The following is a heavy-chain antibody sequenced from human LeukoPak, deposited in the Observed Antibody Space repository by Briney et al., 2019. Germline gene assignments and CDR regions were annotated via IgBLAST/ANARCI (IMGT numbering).Heavy chain of an antibody. Sequence: PSETLSLTCTVSGGSISGHYWSWIRQSPEKGLESIAYVFSTGSPNYNPSLESRGTISVETSKTQFSLTLISVTAADTALYYCARARYYSDAGSYFIDQWGQGTPVTVSS. D-gene: IGHD3-10*01. J-gene: IGHJ5*02. CDR2: VFSTGSP. V-gene: IGHV4-59*11. CDR3: ARARYYSDAGSYFIDQ. CDR1: GGSISGHY.